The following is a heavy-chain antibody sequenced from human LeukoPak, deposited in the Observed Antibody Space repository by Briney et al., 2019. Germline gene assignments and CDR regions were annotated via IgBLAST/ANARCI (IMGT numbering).Heavy chain of an antibody. D-gene: IGHD5-12*01. J-gene: IGHJ4*02. CDR3: ARDGVATFDY. Sequence: PGGSLRLSCAASGFTLSSYSMNWVRQAPGEGLEWVSSISSSSSYIYYADSVKGRFTISRDNAKNSLYLQMNSLRAEDTAVYYCARDGVATFDYWGQGTLVTVSS. V-gene: IGHV3-21*01. CDR1: GFTLSSYS. CDR2: ISSSSSYI.